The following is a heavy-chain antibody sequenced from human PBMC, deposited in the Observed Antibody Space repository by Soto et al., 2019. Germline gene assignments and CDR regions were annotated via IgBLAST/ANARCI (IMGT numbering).Heavy chain of an antibody. Sequence: GESLKISCKGSGYSFTSYWICWVRQMPGKGLEWMAIIYPGDSDIRYSPSFQGQVTISVDKSISTAYLQWSSLKASDTAMYYCARQPSNGQWFLWGQGATVTVSS. CDR1: GYSFTSYW. D-gene: IGHD3-22*01. CDR3: ARQPSNGQWFL. V-gene: IGHV5-51*01. J-gene: IGHJ6*02. CDR2: IYPGDSDI.